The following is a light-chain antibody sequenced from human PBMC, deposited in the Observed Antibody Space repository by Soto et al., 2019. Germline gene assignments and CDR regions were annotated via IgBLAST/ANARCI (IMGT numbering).Light chain of an antibody. CDR2: DTS. V-gene: IGKV1-33*01. J-gene: IGKJ5*01. CDR3: HPYDFVFVT. CDR1: QDIRND. Sequence: EIQVTQSPTSLSTSVGDRVTITCQTSQDIRNDLNWYQQKPGTAPKLLIYDTSNLQPGVPSRFSGSGSGTHFSLTITSLQPEDLATYYCHPYDFVFVTFGQGTRLEI.